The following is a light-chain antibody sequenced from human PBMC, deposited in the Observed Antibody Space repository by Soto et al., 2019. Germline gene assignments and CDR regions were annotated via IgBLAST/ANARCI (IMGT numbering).Light chain of an antibody. J-gene: IGKJ5*01. CDR2: DAS. Sequence: EIVLTPPPAPLSLSPVERATLSCRASQSVSSYLAWYQQKPGKAPRLLIYDASSMATGIPARFSGSGYGTDFTLTISSLEPEDFAVYYCQQRSNWPSFGQGTRLEI. CDR3: QQRSNWPS. CDR1: QSVSSY. V-gene: IGKV3-11*01.